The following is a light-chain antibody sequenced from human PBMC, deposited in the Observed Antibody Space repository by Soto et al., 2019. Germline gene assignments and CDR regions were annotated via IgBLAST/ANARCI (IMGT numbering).Light chain of an antibody. CDR3: QQRKNWPIT. Sequence: EIVVTQSPATLSVSPGERATLSCRASQSVSSKLAWYQQKPGQAPRLLIYGASTRATGIPARFSASGTGTDFTLTISDVQPEDFAVYYCQQRKNWPITFGQGTRLEIK. J-gene: IGKJ5*01. CDR2: GAS. V-gene: IGKV3-15*01. CDR1: QSVSSK.